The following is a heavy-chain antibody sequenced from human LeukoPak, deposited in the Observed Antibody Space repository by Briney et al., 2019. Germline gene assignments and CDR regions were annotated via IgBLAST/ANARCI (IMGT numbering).Heavy chain of an antibody. Sequence: GESLKISCKGSGYSFTSYWIGWVRQMPGKGLEWMGIIYPGDSDTRYSPSFQGQVTISADKSISTAYLQWSSLKASDTAMYYCAVGVVPAAPGYDASDIWGQGTMVTVSS. V-gene: IGHV5-51*01. CDR2: IYPGDSDT. J-gene: IGHJ3*02. CDR3: AVGVVPAAPGYDASDI. CDR1: GYSFTSYW. D-gene: IGHD2-2*01.